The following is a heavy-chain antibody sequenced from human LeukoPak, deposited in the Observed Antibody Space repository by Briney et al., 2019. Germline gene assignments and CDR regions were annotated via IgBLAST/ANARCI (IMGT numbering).Heavy chain of an antibody. Sequence: SQTLSLTCTVSGGSISSGDYYGSWIRQPPGKGLEWIGYIYYSGSTHYNPSLKSQVTISVDTSKNQFSLKLSSVTAADTAVYYCASRGRYWFDPWGQGTLVTVSS. V-gene: IGHV4-30-4*08. J-gene: IGHJ5*02. CDR3: ASRGRYWFDP. CDR2: IYYSGST. CDR1: GGSISSGDYY.